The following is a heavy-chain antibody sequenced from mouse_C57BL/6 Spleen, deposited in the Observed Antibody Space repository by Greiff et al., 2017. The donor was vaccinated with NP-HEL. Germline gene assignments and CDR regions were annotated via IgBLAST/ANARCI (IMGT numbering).Heavy chain of an antibody. J-gene: IGHJ3*01. Sequence: QVQLQQPGAELVKPGASVKLSCKASGYTFTSYWMQWVKQRPGQGLEWIGEIDPSDSYTNYNQQFKGKAALTVDTSSSTAYMQLSSLTSEDAAVYYCARSDYYGSSRGYWGQGTLVTVSA. CDR2: IDPSDSYT. CDR1: GYTFTSYW. D-gene: IGHD1-1*01. V-gene: IGHV1-50*01. CDR3: ARSDYYGSSRGY.